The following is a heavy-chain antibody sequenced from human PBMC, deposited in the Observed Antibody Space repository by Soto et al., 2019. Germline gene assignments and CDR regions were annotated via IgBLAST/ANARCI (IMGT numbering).Heavy chain of an antibody. D-gene: IGHD4-17*01. CDR1: GGSISSSNW. V-gene: IGHV4-4*02. CDR3: ARPPPYGDYEARFDY. Sequence: SETLSLTCAVSGGSISSSNWWSWVRQPPGKGLEWIGEIYHSGSTNYNPSLKSRVTISVDKSKNQFSLKLSSVTAADTAVYYCARPPPYGDYEARFDYWGQGTLVTVAS. CDR2: IYHSGST. J-gene: IGHJ4*02.